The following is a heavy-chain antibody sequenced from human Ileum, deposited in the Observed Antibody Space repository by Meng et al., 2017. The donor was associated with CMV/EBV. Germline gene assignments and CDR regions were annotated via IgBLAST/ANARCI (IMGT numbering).Heavy chain of an antibody. D-gene: IGHD4-11*01. CDR2: IYYSGST. CDR3: ASVPLYSNYGY. Sequence: CTVSGGSISSSSYYWGWIRQPPGKGLEWIGSIYYSGSTYYNPSLKSRVTISVDTSKNQFSLKLSSVTAADTAVYYCASVPLYSNYGYWGQGTLVTVSS. J-gene: IGHJ4*02. V-gene: IGHV4-39*07. CDR1: GGSISSSSYY.